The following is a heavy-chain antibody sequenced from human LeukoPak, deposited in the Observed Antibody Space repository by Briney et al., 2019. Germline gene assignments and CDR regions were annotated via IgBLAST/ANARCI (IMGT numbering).Heavy chain of an antibody. Sequence: GGSLRLSCAASGFTFSSYAMHWVRQAPGKGLEWVAVISYDGSNKYYAGSVKGRFTISRDNSENTLYLQMNSLRAEDTAVYYCARDISHLGYYYYGMDVWGQGTTVTVSS. CDR1: GFTFSSYA. V-gene: IGHV3-30*04. CDR3: ARDISHLGYYYYGMDV. J-gene: IGHJ6*02. CDR2: ISYDGSNK.